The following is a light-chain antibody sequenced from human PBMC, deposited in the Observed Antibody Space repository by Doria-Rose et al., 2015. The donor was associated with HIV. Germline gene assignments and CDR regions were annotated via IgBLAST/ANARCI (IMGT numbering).Light chain of an antibody. CDR1: QSLLYTSKNY. CDR2: WAS. Sequence: TQSPESLGMSLGERATLNCKSNQSLLYTSKNYLAWYQQKPGQPPNLLIYWASTRQSGVPARFSGSGSGTDFTLTISSLEAEDVAVYYCQQYYDTPSFGPGTTVDIE. V-gene: IGKV4-1*01. CDR3: QQYYDTPS. J-gene: IGKJ3*01.